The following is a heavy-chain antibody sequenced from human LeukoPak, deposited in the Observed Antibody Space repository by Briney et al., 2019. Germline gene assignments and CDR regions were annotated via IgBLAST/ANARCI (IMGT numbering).Heavy chain of an antibody. J-gene: IGHJ3*02. CDR2: ISAYNGNT. CDR3: ARPANLYYASDAFDI. Sequence: GASVKASCKASGYTFTSYGISWVRQAPGQGLEWMGWISAYNGNTNYAQKFQGRATMSANTSTSTASMELTSLTSDDTAVYYCARPANLYYASDAFDIWGQGTMVTVSS. D-gene: IGHD1-26*01. V-gene: IGHV1-18*01. CDR1: GYTFTSYG.